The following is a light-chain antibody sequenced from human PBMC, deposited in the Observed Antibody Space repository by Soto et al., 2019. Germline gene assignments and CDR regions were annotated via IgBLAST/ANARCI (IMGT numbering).Light chain of an antibody. J-gene: IGKJ3*01. V-gene: IGKV3-11*01. Sequence: EIVLTQSPATLSLFPGEGATLSCRASQSVSRYLAWYQQKPGQAPRLLIYDASNRATGIPARFSGSGSGTDFTLTISSLEPEDFAVYYCQQRSNWPLTFGPGTKVDIK. CDR3: QQRSNWPLT. CDR1: QSVSRY. CDR2: DAS.